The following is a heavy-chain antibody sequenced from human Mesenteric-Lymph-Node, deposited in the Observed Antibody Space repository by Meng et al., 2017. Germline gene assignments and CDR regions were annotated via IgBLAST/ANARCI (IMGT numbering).Heavy chain of an antibody. Sequence: HVQLQQSGPGLVKPSQTPSLTCAISGDSGASNSRAWHWIRQSPSRGLEWLGRTDYRSTWYNDYAVSVKSRITINPDTSKNQFSLQLNSVTPEDTAIYYCARDWGDVRGGIDFWGQGTLVTVSS. CDR2: TDYRSTWYN. J-gene: IGHJ4*02. V-gene: IGHV6-1*01. CDR1: GDSGASNSRA. CDR3: ARDWGDVRGGIDF. D-gene: IGHD3-10*02.